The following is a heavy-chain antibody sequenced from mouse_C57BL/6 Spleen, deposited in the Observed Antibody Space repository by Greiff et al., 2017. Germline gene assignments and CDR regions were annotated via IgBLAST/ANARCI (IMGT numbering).Heavy chain of an antibody. CDR1: GFTFSSYG. CDR2: ISSGGSYT. V-gene: IGHV5-6*01. Sequence: EVKLVESGGDLVKPGGSLKLSCAASGFTFSSYGMSWVRQTPDKRLEWVATISSGGSYTYYPDSVKGRFTISRDNAKNTLYLQMSSLKSEDTAMXYCARHPPWVYLDYWGQGTTLTVSS. J-gene: IGHJ2*01. CDR3: ARHPPWVYLDY. D-gene: IGHD4-1*01.